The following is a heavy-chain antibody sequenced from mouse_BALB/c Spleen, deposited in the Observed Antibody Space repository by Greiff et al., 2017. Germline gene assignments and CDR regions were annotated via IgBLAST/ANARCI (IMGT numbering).Heavy chain of an antibody. D-gene: IGHD2-3*01. Sequence: EVQVVESGGGLVKPGGSLKLSCAASGFTFSSYTMSWVRQTPEKRLEWVATISSGGGNTYYPDSVKGRFTISRDNAKNNLYLQMSSLRSEDTALYYCARALYDGYPFAYWGQGTLVTVSA. CDR1: GFTFSSYT. CDR2: ISSGGGNT. V-gene: IGHV5-9*03. CDR3: ARALYDGYPFAY. J-gene: IGHJ3*01.